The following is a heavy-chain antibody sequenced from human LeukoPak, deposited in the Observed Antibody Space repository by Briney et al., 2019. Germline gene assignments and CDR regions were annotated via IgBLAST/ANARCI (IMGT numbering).Heavy chain of an antibody. V-gene: IGHV4-59*01. CDR3: ARVRLSGEIDY. CDR2: IFYNGNT. CDR1: GDSISPYY. D-gene: IGHD4-17*01. Sequence: SETLSLTCTVSGDSISPYYWSWIRQPPGKGLEWFGHIFYNGNTNYNPSLKSRITISLNTSKNQFSLKLSSVTAADTAVYYCARVRLSGEIDYWGQGTLVTVSP. J-gene: IGHJ4*02.